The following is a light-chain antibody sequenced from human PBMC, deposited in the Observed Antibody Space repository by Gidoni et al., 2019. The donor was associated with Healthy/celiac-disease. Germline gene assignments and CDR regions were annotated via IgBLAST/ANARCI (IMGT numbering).Light chain of an antibody. CDR3: AAWDDSLNGPV. CDR1: SSNIASNT. J-gene: IGLJ3*02. V-gene: IGLV1-44*01. CDR2: SNN. Sequence: QSAPTQPPASSGPRAQRFTISCPGSSSNIASNTANWYQQLPGTAPKLLTYSNNPRPSGFPDRFSGSKSGTSASLAISGLQSEDEADYYCAAWDDSLNGPVFGGGTKLPVL.